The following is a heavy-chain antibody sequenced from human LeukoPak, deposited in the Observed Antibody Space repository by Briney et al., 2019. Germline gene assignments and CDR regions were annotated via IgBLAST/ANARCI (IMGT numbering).Heavy chain of an antibody. Sequence: GGSLRLSCAASGFTFSSYSMNWVRQAPGKGLEWVSYISSSSSTIYYADSVKGRFTISRDNAKSSLYLQMNSLRDEDTAVYYCARFPHYYDSSGYSFWGQGTLVTVSS. CDR1: GFTFSSYS. J-gene: IGHJ4*02. CDR2: ISSSSSTI. CDR3: ARFPHYYDSSGYSF. D-gene: IGHD3-22*01. V-gene: IGHV3-48*02.